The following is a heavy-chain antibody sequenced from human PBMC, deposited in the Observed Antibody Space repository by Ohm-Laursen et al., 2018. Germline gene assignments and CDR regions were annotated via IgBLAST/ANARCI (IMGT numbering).Heavy chain of an antibody. CDR1: GFTFSSYV. J-gene: IGHJ4*02. V-gene: IGHV3-30*18. CDR3: AKSGSNYYDSSGYYGY. Sequence: SLRLSCSASGFTFSSYVIHWVRQAPGTGLEWVALISYDGDNKYYADSVKGRFTISRDNAKNSLYLQMNSLRAEDTALYYCAKSGSNYYDSSGYYGYWGQGTLVTVSS. CDR2: ISYDGDNK. D-gene: IGHD3-22*01.